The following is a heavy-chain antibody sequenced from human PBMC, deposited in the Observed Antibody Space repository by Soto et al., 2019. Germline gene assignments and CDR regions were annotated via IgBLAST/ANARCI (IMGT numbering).Heavy chain of an antibody. CDR2: IYYSGST. V-gene: IGHV4-59*01. Sequence: SETLSLTCTVSGCSISSYYWSWIRQPPGKGLEWIGYIYYSGSTNYNPSLKSRVTISVDTSKNQFSLKLSSVTAADTAVYYCGRTIAAAGTAGARWDCYWGMDFWGQETTVT. J-gene: IGHJ6*02. CDR3: GRTIAAAGTAGARWDCYWGMDF. D-gene: IGHD6-13*01. CDR1: GCSISSYY.